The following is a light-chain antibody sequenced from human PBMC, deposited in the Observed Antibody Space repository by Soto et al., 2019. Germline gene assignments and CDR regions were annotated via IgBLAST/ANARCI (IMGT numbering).Light chain of an antibody. CDR3: AAWDDTLDGPI. CDR1: SSNIGPNT. V-gene: IGLV1-44*01. Sequence: VLTQPPSASGTPGQRVTISCSGSSSNIGPNTVNWYQQLPGTAPKLLIYSNDQRPSGVPARFSGSKSGTSASLAISGLQSEDEADYYCAAWDDTLDGPIFGGGTKVTVL. CDR2: SND. J-gene: IGLJ2*01.